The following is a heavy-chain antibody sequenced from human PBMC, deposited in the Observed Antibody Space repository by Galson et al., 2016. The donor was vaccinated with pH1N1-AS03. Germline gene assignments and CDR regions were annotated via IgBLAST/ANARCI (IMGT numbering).Heavy chain of an antibody. CDR3: ATYGSGSRGGCDY. V-gene: IGHV1-46*01. CDR1: GYTFSRYY. D-gene: IGHD3-10*01. CDR2: IDPSIGST. J-gene: IGHJ4*02. Sequence: SVKVSCKASGYTFSRYYMHWMRQAPGQGPEWMGVIDPSIGSTTYAQKFQGRVTITRDTATTTAYMELSSLRSDDTAVYYCATYGSGSRGGCDYWGQGALITVSS.